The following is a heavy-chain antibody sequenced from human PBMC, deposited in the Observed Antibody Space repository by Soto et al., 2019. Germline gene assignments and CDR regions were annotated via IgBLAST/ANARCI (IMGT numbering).Heavy chain of an antibody. Sequence: SHTLSLTCTIRGDSLSSTSSGWHCIRQSPSRRIEWLGRTYYRSKWYNDYAVSVKSRITINPDTSKNQFSLQLNSVTPEDTAVYYCAYSLVRSSSSFDYWGQGTLVTVSS. D-gene: IGHD6-6*01. CDR3: AYSLVRSSSSFDY. J-gene: IGHJ4*02. CDR2: TYYRSKWYN. CDR1: GDSLSSTSSG. V-gene: IGHV6-1*01.